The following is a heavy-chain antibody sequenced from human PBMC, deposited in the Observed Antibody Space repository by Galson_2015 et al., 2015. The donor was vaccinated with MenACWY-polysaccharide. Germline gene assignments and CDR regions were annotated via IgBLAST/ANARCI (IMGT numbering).Heavy chain of an antibody. CDR3: AIESAGVTGTTSPDY. Sequence: SLRLSCAASGFTFSTYVVHWVRQAPGKGLEWMALIWYDGSNEHYADSVRGRFTISRDNSKNTFYLQTNSLRAEDTAVYYCAIESAGVTGTTSPDYWGQGTLVTVSP. V-gene: IGHV3-33*01. D-gene: IGHD1/OR15-1a*01. CDR2: IWYDGSNE. CDR1: GFTFSTYV. J-gene: IGHJ4*02.